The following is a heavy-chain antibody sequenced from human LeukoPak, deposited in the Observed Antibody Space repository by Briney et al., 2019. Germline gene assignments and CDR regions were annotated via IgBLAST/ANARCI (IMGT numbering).Heavy chain of an antibody. J-gene: IGHJ3*02. CDR3: ARETTTYYDFWSGRGDAFDI. CDR2: ISAYNGNT. CDR1: GYTFSSYG. D-gene: IGHD3-3*01. V-gene: IGHV1-18*01. Sequence: ASVKVSCKASGYTFSSYGITWVRQAPGQGLEWMGWISAYNGNTNYAQKLQGRVTMTTDTSTSTAYMELRSLRSDDTAVYYCARETTTYYDFWSGRGDAFDIWGQGTMVTVSS.